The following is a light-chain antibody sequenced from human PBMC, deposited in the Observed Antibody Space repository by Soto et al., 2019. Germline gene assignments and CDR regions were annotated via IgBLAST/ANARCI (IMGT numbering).Light chain of an antibody. CDR1: QSISSW. Sequence: DIQMTQSPSTLSASVGDRVTITCRASQSISSWLAWYQQRPGKAPKLLIYKASNLESGVPSRFSGSGSGTKLTLTISSLHPDEFATYYCQQYYTNPWTFGPGTKVEIK. V-gene: IGKV1-5*03. CDR3: QQYYTNPWT. CDR2: KAS. J-gene: IGKJ1*01.